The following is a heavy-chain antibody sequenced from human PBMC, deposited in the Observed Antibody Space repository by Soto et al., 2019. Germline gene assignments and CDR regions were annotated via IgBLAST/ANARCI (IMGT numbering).Heavy chain of an antibody. J-gene: IGHJ4*01. CDR1: GFTFDHYS. CDR3: VKEMRPCCDRSHYFDS. Sequence: GSLRLSCSASGFTFDHYSLHWDRHAPGRGLEFVSGINVNATDIFYGDPVKSRFSISRDNSKNTVYLQMNSLIYEDTAVYYCVKEMRPCCDRSHYFDSWGRGTQVTVSS. D-gene: IGHD2-21*01. V-gene: IGHV3-64D*06. CDR2: INVNATDI.